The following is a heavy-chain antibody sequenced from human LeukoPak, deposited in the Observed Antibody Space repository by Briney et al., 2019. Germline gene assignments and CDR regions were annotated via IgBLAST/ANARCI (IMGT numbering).Heavy chain of an antibody. D-gene: IGHD1-26*01. J-gene: IGHJ3*02. CDR2: FDTEEAEK. CDR3: ATWDISGAYRAFHI. Sequence: GAPVKVSCKVSGYALSELSMHWVRQAPGEGLEWMGGFDTEEAEKMYAQKFQGRVTMTEDTSTDTAYMELSSLRSEDTAVYYCATWDISGAYRAFHIWGQGTVATVSS. CDR1: GYALSELS. V-gene: IGHV1-24*01.